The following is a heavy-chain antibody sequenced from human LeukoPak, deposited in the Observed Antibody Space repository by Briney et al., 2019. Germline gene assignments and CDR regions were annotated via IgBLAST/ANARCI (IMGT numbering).Heavy chain of an antibody. J-gene: IGHJ5*02. CDR1: GFTFSSYW. CDR2: TKQDGSEK. V-gene: IGHV3-7*01. Sequence: TGGSLRPSCAASGFTFSSYWMSWVRQAQGKGLEWVTNTKQDGSEKYYVDSVKGRFTIYRANAKNSLYLQMNSLRAEDTAVYYCASSLGVLRKYNWFDPWGQGTLVTVSS. CDR3: ASSLGVLRKYNWFDP. D-gene: IGHD6-13*01.